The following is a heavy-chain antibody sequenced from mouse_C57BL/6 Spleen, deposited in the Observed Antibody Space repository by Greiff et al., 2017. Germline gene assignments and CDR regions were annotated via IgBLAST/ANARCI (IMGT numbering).Heavy chain of an antibody. Sequence: SGPELVKPGASVKISCKASGYAFSSSWMNWVKQRPGKGLEWIGRIYPGDGDTNYNGKFKGKATLTADKSSSTAYMQLSSLTSEDSAVYFCARSGYEAWFAYWGQGTLVTVSA. CDR2: IYPGDGDT. CDR1: GYAFSSSW. CDR3: ARSGYEAWFAY. J-gene: IGHJ3*01. D-gene: IGHD2-10*02. V-gene: IGHV1-82*01.